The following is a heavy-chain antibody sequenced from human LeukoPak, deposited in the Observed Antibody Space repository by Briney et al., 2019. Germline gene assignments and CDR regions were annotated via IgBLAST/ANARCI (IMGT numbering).Heavy chain of an antibody. CDR2: INPNSGGT. J-gene: IGHJ3*02. V-gene: IGHV1-2*02. CDR3: AISLSKFGELLSHGAFDI. D-gene: IGHD3-10*02. Sequence: ASVKVSCKASGYTFTGYYMHWVRQAPGQGLEWMGWINPNSGGTNYAQKFQGRVTMTRDTSISTAYMELSRLRSDDTAVYYCAISLSKFGELLSHGAFDIWGQGTMVTVSS. CDR1: GYTFTGYY.